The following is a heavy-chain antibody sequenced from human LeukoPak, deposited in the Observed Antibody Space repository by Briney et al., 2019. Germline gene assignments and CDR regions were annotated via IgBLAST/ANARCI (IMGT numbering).Heavy chain of an antibody. V-gene: IGHV4-38-2*02. D-gene: IGHD2-2*02. CDR2: LYHSGST. Sequence: PSETLSLTCIVSGYSISSGYYWGWIRQPPGKGLGWIGNLYHSGSTYYNPSLRSRATISGDTSKNQFSLSLSSVTAADTAVYYCARECSSTTCYTRSFDPWGQGTLVTVSS. J-gene: IGHJ5*02. CDR3: ARECSSTTCYTRSFDP. CDR1: GYSISSGYY.